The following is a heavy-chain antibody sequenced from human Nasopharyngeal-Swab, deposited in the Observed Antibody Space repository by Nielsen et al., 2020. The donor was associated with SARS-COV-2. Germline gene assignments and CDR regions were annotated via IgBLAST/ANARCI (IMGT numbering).Heavy chain of an antibody. Sequence: GESLKISCAASGFTFSSYWMRWVRQAPGKGLEWVANIKQDGSEKYYVDSVKGRFTISRDNAKNSLYLQMNSLRAEDTAVYYCARVFGWELLRDGFDYWGQGTLVTVSS. J-gene: IGHJ4*02. CDR1: GFTFSSYW. CDR2: IKQDGSEK. CDR3: ARVFGWELLRDGFDY. D-gene: IGHD1-26*01. V-gene: IGHV3-7*01.